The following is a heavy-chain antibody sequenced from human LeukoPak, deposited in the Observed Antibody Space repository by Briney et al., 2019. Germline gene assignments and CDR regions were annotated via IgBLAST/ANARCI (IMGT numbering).Heavy chain of an antibody. D-gene: IGHD2-2*01. CDR3: ARVVPAASLYYYYYMDV. V-gene: IGHV1-69*05. J-gene: IGHJ6*03. CDR1: GGTFSSYA. Sequence: SVKVSCKASGGTFSSYAISWVRQAPGQGHEWMGGIIPYFGTANYAQKFQGRVTITTDESTSTDYMELSSLRSEDTAVYYCARVVPAASLYYYYYMDVWGKGTTVTVSS. CDR2: IIPYFGTA.